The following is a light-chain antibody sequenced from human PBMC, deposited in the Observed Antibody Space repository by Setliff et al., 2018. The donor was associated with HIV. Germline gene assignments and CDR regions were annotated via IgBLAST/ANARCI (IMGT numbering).Light chain of an antibody. J-gene: IGLJ1*01. CDR2: DVS. CDR1: SSDVGGYNY. Sequence: ALTQPRSVSGSPGQSVTISCTGTSSDVGGYNYVSWYQQHPGKAPKLMIYDVSNRPSGVSNRFSGSKSGNTASLTISGLQAEDEADYYCCSYSSSSTLYVFGTGTKVTVL. V-gene: IGLV2-11*01. CDR3: CSYSSSSTLYV.